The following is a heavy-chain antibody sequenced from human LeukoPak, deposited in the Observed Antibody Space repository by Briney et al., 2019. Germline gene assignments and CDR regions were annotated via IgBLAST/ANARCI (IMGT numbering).Heavy chain of an antibody. CDR1: GFTFRNYA. Sequence: PGGSLRLSCAASGFTFRNYAISWVRQAPGKGLEWVSSISDNGLSTSYARSVKGRFTISRGDAKNTVYLQMNSLRAEDTAFYYCARNLTGYHQRLDYWGQGTLVTVSS. CDR3: ARNLTGYHQRLDY. CDR2: ISDNGLST. V-gene: IGHV3-23*01. J-gene: IGHJ4*02. D-gene: IGHD3-9*01.